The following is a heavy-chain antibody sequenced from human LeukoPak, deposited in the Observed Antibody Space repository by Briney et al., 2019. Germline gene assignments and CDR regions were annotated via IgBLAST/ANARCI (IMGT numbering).Heavy chain of an antibody. Sequence: SQTLSLTCTVSVYSISSSYYWGWIRQPPGKGLEWIGYIYYSGSTNYNPSLKSRVTISVDTSKNQFSLKLSSVTAADTAVYYCVRDLEGSGSYGFDYWGQGTLVTVSS. CDR2: IYYSGST. CDR1: VYSISSSYY. V-gene: IGHV4-59*01. D-gene: IGHD3-10*01. J-gene: IGHJ4*02. CDR3: VRDLEGSGSYGFDY.